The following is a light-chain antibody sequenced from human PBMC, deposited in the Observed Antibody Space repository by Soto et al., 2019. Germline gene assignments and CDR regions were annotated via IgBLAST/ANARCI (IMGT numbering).Light chain of an antibody. CDR3: QQSYSTPRT. V-gene: IGKV1-39*01. CDR1: QTINSY. Sequence: DIQMTQSPSSLSASVGDRVTITCRASQTINSYLNWYQHKPGKAPKLLIYAASSLQGGVPSRFSGSGSGTDFTLTINTLQPEDFATYYCQQSYSTPRTFGQGTKVEVK. CDR2: AAS. J-gene: IGKJ1*01.